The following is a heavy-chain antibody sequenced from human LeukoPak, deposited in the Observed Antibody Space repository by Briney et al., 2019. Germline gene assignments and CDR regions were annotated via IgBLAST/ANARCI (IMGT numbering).Heavy chain of an antibody. V-gene: IGHV1-18*01. D-gene: IGHD6-13*01. CDR2: ISAYNGNT. CDR3: AREGRPGEIAAALSGVGKFFYYYYMDV. J-gene: IGHJ6*03. Sequence: GASVKVSCKASGYTFTSYGISWVRQAPGQGLEWMGWISAYNGNTNYAQKLQGRVTMTTDTSTSTAYMELRSLRSDDTAVYYCAREGRPGEIAAALSGVGKFFYYYYMDVWGKGTTVTVSS. CDR1: GYTFTSYG.